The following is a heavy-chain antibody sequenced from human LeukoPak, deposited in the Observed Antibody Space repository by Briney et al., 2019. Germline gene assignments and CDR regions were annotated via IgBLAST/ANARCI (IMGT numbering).Heavy chain of an antibody. V-gene: IGHV3-53*05. CDR3: ASLRNSDY. Sequence: GSLRLSCAASGFTVSSKYITWVRQAPGKGLEWVSVIYSGGSTTYADSVKGRFTISRDNSKNTLYLQMNSLRAEGTAVYYCASLRNSDYWGQGTLVTVSS. J-gene: IGHJ4*02. D-gene: IGHD4-17*01. CDR2: IYSGGST. CDR1: GFTVSSKY.